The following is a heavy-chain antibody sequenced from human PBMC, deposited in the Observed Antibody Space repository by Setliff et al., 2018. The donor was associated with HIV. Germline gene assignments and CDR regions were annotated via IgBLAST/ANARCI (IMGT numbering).Heavy chain of an antibody. J-gene: IGHJ4*02. D-gene: IGHD4-17*01. V-gene: IGHV3-7*03. CDR2: IKQDATER. CDR1: GFTFSSHW. Sequence: PGGSLRLSCAASGFTFSSHWMSWVRQAPGKGLEWVANIKQDATERYYVDSVEGRFTISRDNAKNSLYLQMNSLRAEDMAVYYCARGPYMTTVSRVGNRAYYFDDWGQGTLVTVSS. CDR3: ARGPYMTTVSRVGNRAYYFDD.